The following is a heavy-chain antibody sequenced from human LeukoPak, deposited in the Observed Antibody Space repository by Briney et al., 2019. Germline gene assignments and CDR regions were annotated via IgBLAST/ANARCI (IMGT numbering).Heavy chain of an antibody. V-gene: IGHV3-9*01. CDR1: GFTFDDYA. Sequence: GGSLRLSCAASGFTFDDYAMHWVRQAPGKGLEWVSGISWNSGSIGYANSVKGRFTVSRDNAKNSLYLQMNSLRAEDTAVYYCARVKGIVAARHFDYWGQGTLVTVSS. D-gene: IGHD6-13*01. CDR2: ISWNSGSI. CDR3: ARVKGIVAARHFDY. J-gene: IGHJ4*02.